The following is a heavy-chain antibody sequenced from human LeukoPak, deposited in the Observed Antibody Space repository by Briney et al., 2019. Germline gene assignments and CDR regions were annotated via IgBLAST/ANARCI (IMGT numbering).Heavy chain of an antibody. J-gene: IGHJ5*02. Sequence: GGSLRLSCAASGFTVSSNYMNWVRQAPGKGLEWVSFITGDGGSTYYSDSVKGRFTISRDNSKNSLYLQMNSLRTEDTALYYCAKDKDTSGFSWGQGTLVTVSS. CDR1: GFTVSSNY. CDR2: ITGDGGST. D-gene: IGHD3-22*01. CDR3: AKDKDTSGFS. V-gene: IGHV3-43*02.